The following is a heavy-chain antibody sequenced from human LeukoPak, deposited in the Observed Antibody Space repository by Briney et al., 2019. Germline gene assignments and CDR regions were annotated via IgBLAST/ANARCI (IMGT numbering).Heavy chain of an antibody. CDR3: AKRFCSATRCFHFDY. D-gene: IGHD2-2*01. Sequence: GGSLRLSCAASGFTFSNYWMHWVRQVPGKGLVWVSRIDSDGSGTVYAASVKGRFTISRDNAKNTLYLQMDSLRAEDTAVYYCAKRFCSATRCFHFDYWAREPWSPSPQ. V-gene: IGHV3-74*01. CDR2: IDSDGSGT. J-gene: IGHJ4*02. CDR1: GFTFSNYW.